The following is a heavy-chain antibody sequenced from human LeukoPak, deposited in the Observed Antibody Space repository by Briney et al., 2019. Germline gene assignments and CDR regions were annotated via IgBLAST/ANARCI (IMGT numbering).Heavy chain of an antibody. Sequence: SETLSLTCTVSGGSISSYYWSWIRQPAGKGLEWLGRIYTSGSTNYNPSLKSRVTMSVDTSKNQFSLKLSSVTAADTAVYYCARGGYCSSTSCREYNWFDPWGQGTLVTVSS. D-gene: IGHD2-2*01. V-gene: IGHV4-4*07. CDR1: GGSISSYY. CDR2: IYTSGST. CDR3: ARGGYCSSTSCREYNWFDP. J-gene: IGHJ5*02.